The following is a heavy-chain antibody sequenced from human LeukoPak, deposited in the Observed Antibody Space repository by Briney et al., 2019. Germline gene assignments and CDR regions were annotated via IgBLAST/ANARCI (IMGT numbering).Heavy chain of an antibody. CDR2: ISPTGSTT. V-gene: IGHV3-74*01. CDR3: ARGPNSNWSGLDF. CDR1: GFSFSGHW. Sequence: GGSLRLSCTASGFSFSGHWMHWARPLPGKGLVWVSRISPTGSTTSYADSVKGGFTVSRDNAKNTLYLQVNNLRAEDTAVYYCARGPNSNWSGLDFWGQGTLLTVSS. D-gene: IGHD6-6*01. J-gene: IGHJ4*02.